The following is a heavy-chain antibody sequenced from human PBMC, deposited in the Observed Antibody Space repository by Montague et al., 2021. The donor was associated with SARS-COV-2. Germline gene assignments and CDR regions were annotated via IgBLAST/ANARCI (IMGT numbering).Heavy chain of an antibody. V-gene: IGHV6-1*01. J-gene: IGHJ4*02. Sequence: CAISGDSVSRDSAACNWIRQSPSLGLEWLGRSYYRSKWYNDYAVSVKSRITIDPDTSKNQISLQLNSVTPEDTAVYYCARTSASSDYWGQGTLVTVSS. CDR3: ARTSASSDY. CDR1: GDSVSRDSAA. D-gene: IGHD1-26*01. CDR2: SYYRSKWYN.